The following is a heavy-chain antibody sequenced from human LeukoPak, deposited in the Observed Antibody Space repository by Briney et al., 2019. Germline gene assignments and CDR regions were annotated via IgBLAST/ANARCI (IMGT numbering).Heavy chain of an antibody. Sequence: GGSLRLSCAPSGLTFSRYWMTWVRQTPEKGLEWVASIKDDGRQKYYVDSVKGRFTVSRDNAKNSAYLQMDSLRAEDTALYYCSRDASRVFDPGGRETLATVPS. CDR1: GLTFSRYW. J-gene: IGHJ5*02. CDR2: IKDDGRQK. V-gene: IGHV3-7*01. CDR3: SRDASRVFDP. D-gene: IGHD2-2*01.